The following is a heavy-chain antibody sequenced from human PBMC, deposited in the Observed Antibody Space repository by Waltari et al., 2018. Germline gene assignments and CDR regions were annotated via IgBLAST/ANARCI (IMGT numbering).Heavy chain of an antibody. CDR3: ARDADDSSGYY. Sequence: QVLLVQSGAEVKKPGASVKVSCKTSGYIFSHYGISWLRQAPGQGLEWMGWISVYNGKTNYAQDFQGRVTMTTDTSANTAYMEVRSLTSDDTAVYYCARDADDSSGYYWGQGTLVSVSS. D-gene: IGHD3-22*01. CDR1: GYIFSHYG. J-gene: IGHJ4*02. CDR2: ISVYNGKT. V-gene: IGHV1-18*01.